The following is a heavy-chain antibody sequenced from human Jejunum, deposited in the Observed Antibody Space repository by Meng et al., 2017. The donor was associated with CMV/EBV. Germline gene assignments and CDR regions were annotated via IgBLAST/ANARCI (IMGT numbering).Heavy chain of an antibody. CDR2: IYTSGST. Sequence: RLQEQGPGLVEPSEALSPLCTVSGVSIRSYYGSWIRLPAGKGLEWIGRIYTSGSTNYNPSLKSRVTMSLDTPKNQFSLKLTSVTAADTALYFCARDGGLDCGGDCYFDHWGQGILVTVSS. J-gene: IGHJ4*02. CDR3: ARDGGLDCGGDCYFDH. V-gene: IGHV4-4*07. CDR1: GVSIRSYY. D-gene: IGHD2-21*02.